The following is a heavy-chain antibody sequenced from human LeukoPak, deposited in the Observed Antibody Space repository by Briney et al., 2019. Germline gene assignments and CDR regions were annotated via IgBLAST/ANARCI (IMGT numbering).Heavy chain of an antibody. CDR1: GGSFSGYY. V-gene: IGHV4-34*01. J-gene: IGHJ4*02. CDR2: INHSGST. Sequence: SGTLSLTCAVYGGSFSGYYWSWIRQPPGKGLEWIGEINHSGSTNYNPSLKGRVTISVDTSKNQFSLKLSSVIAADTAVYYCASRHSGYDSDFDYWGQGTLVTVSS. CDR3: ASRHSGYDSDFDY. D-gene: IGHD5-12*01.